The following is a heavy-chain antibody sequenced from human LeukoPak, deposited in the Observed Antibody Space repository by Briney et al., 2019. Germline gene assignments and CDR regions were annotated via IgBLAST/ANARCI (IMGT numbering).Heavy chain of an antibody. D-gene: IGHD6-6*01. J-gene: IGHJ4*02. Sequence: ASVKVSCKASGYTFPGYHMHWVRQAPGQGIEWMGWINPNSGGTNYAQKFQGRVTMTRDTSISTAYMELSRLRSDDTAVYYCAREHSSSSGKVFDSWGQGTLVTVSS. CDR1: GYTFPGYH. CDR2: INPNSGGT. CDR3: AREHSSSSGKVFDS. V-gene: IGHV1-2*02.